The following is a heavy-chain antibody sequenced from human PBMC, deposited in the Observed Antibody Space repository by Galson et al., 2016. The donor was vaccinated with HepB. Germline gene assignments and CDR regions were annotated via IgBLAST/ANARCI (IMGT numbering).Heavy chain of an antibody. CDR3: ARGDYGDYVDWFDP. CDR1: GFSLSTSGVG. CDR2: IFWNDDK. V-gene: IGHV2-5*01. Sequence: ALVKPTQTLTLTCTFSGFSLSTSGVGVGWIRQPPGKALEWLALIFWNDDKRHSPSLKSRLTITKDTSKNQVVLTMTNMDPVDTATYYCARGDYGDYVDWFDPWGQGTLVTVSS. D-gene: IGHD4-17*01. J-gene: IGHJ5*02.